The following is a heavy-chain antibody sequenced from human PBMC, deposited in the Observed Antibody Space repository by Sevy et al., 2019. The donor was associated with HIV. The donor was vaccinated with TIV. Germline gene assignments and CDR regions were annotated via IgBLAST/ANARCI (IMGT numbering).Heavy chain of an antibody. CDR3: AKDGEIFEVLGRWGMDV. CDR1: GFSFSSYG. CDR2: ISYDGSNK. Sequence: GGSLRLSCAASGFSFSSYGIHWVGQAPGKGLEWVAVISYDGSNKYYADSVKGRFTISRDNSKNTLYLQMNSLRAEDTAVYYCAKDGEIFEVLGRWGMDVWGQGTTVTVSS. D-gene: IGHD3-3*01. J-gene: IGHJ6*02. V-gene: IGHV3-30*18.